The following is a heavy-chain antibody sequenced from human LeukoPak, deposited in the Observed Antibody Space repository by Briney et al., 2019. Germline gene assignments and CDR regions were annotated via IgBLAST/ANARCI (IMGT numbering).Heavy chain of an antibody. CDR2: INPNSDDT. D-gene: IGHD5-18*01. Sequence: ASVKVSFKASGYTFTGCYMHWVRQAPGQGLEWMGWINPNSDDTNYAQKFQGRVTMTRDTSISTAYMELSGLRSDDTARYYCARVNPGYNDAYDYWGQGTLVTVSS. CDR1: GYTFTGCY. V-gene: IGHV1-2*02. CDR3: ARVNPGYNDAYDY. J-gene: IGHJ4*02.